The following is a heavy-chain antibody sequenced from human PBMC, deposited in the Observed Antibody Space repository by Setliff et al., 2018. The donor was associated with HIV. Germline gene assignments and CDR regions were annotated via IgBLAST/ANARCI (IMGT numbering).Heavy chain of an antibody. V-gene: IGHV3-33*06. D-gene: IGHD3-16*01. Sequence: PGGSLRLSCSASGFDFTSFGMHWVRQTPDKGLEWVAVVFHDGNNKLYADSVKGRFTISRDNSKNTVHLQMDSLGAEDTAVYYCAKDAGLEMATIINYYYMDVWGKGTTVTVSS. CDR1: GFDFTSFG. CDR3: AKDAGLEMATIINYYYMDV. J-gene: IGHJ6*03. CDR2: VFHDGNNK.